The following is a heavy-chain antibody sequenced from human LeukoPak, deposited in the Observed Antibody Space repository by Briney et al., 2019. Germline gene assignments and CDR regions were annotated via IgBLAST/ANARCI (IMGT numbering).Heavy chain of an antibody. V-gene: IGHV4-34*01. CDR2: INHSGST. CDR1: GGSFSGYY. J-gene: IGHJ5*02. CDR3: ARDGLYSSSSEFDWFDP. Sequence: SETLSLTCAVYGGSFSGYYWSWIRQPPGKGLEWIGEINHSGSTNYNPSLKSRVTISVDKSKNQFSLKLSSVTAADTAVYYCARDGLYSSSSEFDWFDPWGQGTLVTVSS. D-gene: IGHD6-6*01.